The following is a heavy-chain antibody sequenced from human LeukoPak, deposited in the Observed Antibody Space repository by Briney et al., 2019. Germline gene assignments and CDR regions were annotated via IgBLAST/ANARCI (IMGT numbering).Heavy chain of an antibody. Sequence: GGSLRLSCAASGFTFSSYDMHWVRQPTGKGLEWVSGIGRAGDTNYLGSVKGRFTISRENAKNSLYLQMNSLRDGDTAVYYCVRGLAGGLDPWGQGTLVTVSS. CDR1: GFTFSSYD. CDR3: VRGLAGGLDP. D-gene: IGHD2-21*01. J-gene: IGHJ5*02. CDR2: IGRAGDT. V-gene: IGHV3-13*01.